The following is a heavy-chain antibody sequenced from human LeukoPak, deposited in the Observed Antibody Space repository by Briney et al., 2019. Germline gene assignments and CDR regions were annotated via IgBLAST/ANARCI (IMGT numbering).Heavy chain of an antibody. Sequence: SETLSLTCSVSGGSISDHYWSWIRRPPGKGLEWIAYIYYNEAPNYNPSLNARVTMSLDMSKNQFSLRLTSVTAADTAVYYCARGHYDLAPWGQGILVTVSS. V-gene: IGHV4-59*08. CDR3: ARGHYDLAP. CDR2: IYYNEAP. CDR1: GGSISDHY. J-gene: IGHJ5*02. D-gene: IGHD3/OR15-3a*01.